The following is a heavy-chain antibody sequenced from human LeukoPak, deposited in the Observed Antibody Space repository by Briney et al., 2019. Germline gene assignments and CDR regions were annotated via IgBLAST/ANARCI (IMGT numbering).Heavy chain of an antibody. D-gene: IGHD5-12*01. Sequence: PGGSLRLSCAASGFTFSNYAMDWVRQAPGKGLEWVSAISTGGDRAYYADSVKGRFTTSRDNSKNTLYLQMNSLRAEDTAVYYCARERATGVGGFFYYFDYWGQGTLVTVSS. CDR2: ISTGGDRA. J-gene: IGHJ4*02. V-gene: IGHV3-23*01. CDR1: GFTFSNYA. CDR3: ARERATGVGGFFYYFDY.